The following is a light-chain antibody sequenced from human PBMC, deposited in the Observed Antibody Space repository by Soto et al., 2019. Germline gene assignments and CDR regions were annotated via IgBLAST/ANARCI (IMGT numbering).Light chain of an antibody. Sequence: QSALTQPASVSGSPGQSITISCTGTSSDVGGYNYVSWYQQHPGKAPKLMIYDVSNRPSGVSNRFSGSKSGNTASLTTSGLQAEDEADYYCTSYTSSSTLGHVVFGGGTKLTVL. CDR2: DVS. V-gene: IGLV2-14*01. CDR3: TSYTSSSTLGHVV. CDR1: SSDVGGYNY. J-gene: IGLJ2*01.